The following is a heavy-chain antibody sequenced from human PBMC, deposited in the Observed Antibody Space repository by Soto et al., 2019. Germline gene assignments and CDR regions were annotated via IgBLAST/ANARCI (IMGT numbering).Heavy chain of an antibody. Sequence: SETLSLTCTVSGDSVSKYYWNWIRQPAGKGLEWIGRIHSTRSPDYNPSLKSRVTLSVGTSKNQFSLKLSLTSVTAADTAVYYCARSPAYGDYANLDTWGQGTLVTVS. CDR3: ARSPAYGDYANLDT. CDR1: GDSVSKYY. CDR2: IHSTRSP. J-gene: IGHJ5*02. D-gene: IGHD4-17*01. V-gene: IGHV4-4*07.